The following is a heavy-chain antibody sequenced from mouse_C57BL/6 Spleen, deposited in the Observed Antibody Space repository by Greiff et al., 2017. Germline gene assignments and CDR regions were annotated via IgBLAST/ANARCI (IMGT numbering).Heavy chain of an antibody. Sequence: EVQLQQSGAELVRPGASVKLSCTASGFNIKDYYMHWVKQGPEQGLEWIGRIDPEDGDPAFAPKFQGKAIMTAETSSNTAYLQLSSLTSEDTAVYYCTTVFYDGYSFAYWGQGTLVTVSA. CDR2: IDPEDGDP. CDR1: GFNIKDYY. CDR3: TTVFYDGYSFAY. J-gene: IGHJ3*01. D-gene: IGHD2-3*01. V-gene: IGHV14-1*01.